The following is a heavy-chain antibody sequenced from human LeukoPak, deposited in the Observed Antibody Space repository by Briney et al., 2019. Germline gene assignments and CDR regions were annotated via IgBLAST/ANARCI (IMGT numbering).Heavy chain of an antibody. J-gene: IGHJ4*02. Sequence: KPSETLSLTCAVYGGSFSGYYWSWIRQPPGKGLEWIGEINHSGSTNYNPSLKSRVTISVDTSKNQFSLKLSSVTAADTAVYYCARGRRGYDILTGYYLALVGHYFDYWGQGTLVTVSS. CDR1: GGSFSGYY. V-gene: IGHV4-34*01. CDR3: ARGRRGYDILTGYYLALVGHYFDY. D-gene: IGHD3-9*01. CDR2: INHSGST.